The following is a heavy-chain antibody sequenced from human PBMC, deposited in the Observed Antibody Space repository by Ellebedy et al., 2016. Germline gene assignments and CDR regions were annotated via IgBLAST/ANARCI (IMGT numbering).Heavy chain of an antibody. J-gene: IGHJ3*02. CDR3: ATEYPPTAAVDAFDI. V-gene: IGHV1-3*02. D-gene: IGHD6-13*01. Sequence: ASVKVSCXASGYTFTSYAMHWVRQAPGQRLEWMGWSNAGNGNTKYSQEFQGRVTITRDTSASTAYMELSSLRSEDTAVYYCATEYPPTAAVDAFDIWGQGTMATVSS. CDR2: SNAGNGNT. CDR1: GYTFTSYA.